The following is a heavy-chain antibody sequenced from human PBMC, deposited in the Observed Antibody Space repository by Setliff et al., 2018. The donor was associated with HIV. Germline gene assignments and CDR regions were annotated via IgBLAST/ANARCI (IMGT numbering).Heavy chain of an antibody. CDR2: INSAERT. J-gene: IGHJ3*02. V-gene: IGHV3-23*01. CDR1: GFSFSNYA. D-gene: IGHD2-15*01. CDR3: SLGYCSGGSCYSDPEVAFDI. Sequence: PGGSLRLSCAASGFSFSNYAMTWVRQAPGKGLEWVSTINSAERTFYAKSVKGRFTISRDNAMNTAYLQMNSLRGEDTALYYCSLGYCSGGSCYSDPEVAFDIWGQGTMVTVSS.